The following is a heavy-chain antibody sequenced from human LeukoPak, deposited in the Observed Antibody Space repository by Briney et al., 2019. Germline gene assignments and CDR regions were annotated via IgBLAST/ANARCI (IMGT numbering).Heavy chain of an antibody. CDR1: GYKFTGYN. CDR2: INPSSGST. D-gene: IGHD6-13*01. CDR3: ARDSSNWSFDY. J-gene: IGHJ4*02. V-gene: IGHV1-46*01. Sequence: ASVKVSCKASGYKFTGYNMHWVRQAPGQGPEWKAIINPSSGSTAYAQKFQGRVTLTRDTSTNTHYMELSSLRSEDTAIYYCARDSSNWSFDYWGQGTPVTVSS.